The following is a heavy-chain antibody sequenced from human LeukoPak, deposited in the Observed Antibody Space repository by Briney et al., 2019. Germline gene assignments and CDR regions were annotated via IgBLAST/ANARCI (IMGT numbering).Heavy chain of an antibody. D-gene: IGHD2-15*01. CDR1: GFTFSSYA. J-gene: IGHJ4*02. CDR3: AKDGRSGGPGALDY. V-gene: IGHV3-30*18. Sequence: PGGSLRLSCAASGFTFSSYAMHWVRQAPGKGLEWVAVISDDGTNKYYPDSVKGRFTISRDNSKNTLYLQMNSPRAEDTAVYYCAKDGRSGGPGALDYWGRGTLVTVSS. CDR2: ISDDGTNK.